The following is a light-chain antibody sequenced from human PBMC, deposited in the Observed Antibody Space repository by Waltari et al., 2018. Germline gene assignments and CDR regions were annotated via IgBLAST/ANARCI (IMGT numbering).Light chain of an antibody. CDR2: GAS. CDR3: QQYGSSPVT. J-gene: IGKJ1*01. CDR1: QSVSSSY. Sequence: EIVLTQSTGTLSLSPGERATLSCRASQSVSSSYLAWYQQKPGQAPRLLIYGASSRATGIPDRFSGSGSGTDFTLNISRLEPEDFAVFYCQQYGSSPVTFGQGTKVEVK. V-gene: IGKV3-20*01.